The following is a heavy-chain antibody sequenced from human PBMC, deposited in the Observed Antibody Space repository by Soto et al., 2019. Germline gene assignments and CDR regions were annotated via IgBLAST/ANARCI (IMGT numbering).Heavy chain of an antibody. CDR1: GFTFSSYA. CDR3: AKGNYAFWSGDAKVDY. V-gene: IGHV3-23*01. Sequence: EVQLLESGGGLVQPGGSLRLSCAASGFTFSSYAMSWVRQAPGKGLEWVSAISGSGGSTYYADSVKGRFTIARGNSKDTLHLQMNSLRDEDTAVYYCAKGNYAFWSGDAKVDYWGQGPLVTVSS. CDR2: ISGSGGST. D-gene: IGHD3-3*01. J-gene: IGHJ4*02.